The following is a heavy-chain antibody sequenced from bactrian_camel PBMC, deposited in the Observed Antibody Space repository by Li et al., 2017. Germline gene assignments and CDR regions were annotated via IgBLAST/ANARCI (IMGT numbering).Heavy chain of an antibody. J-gene: IGHJ6*01. CDR3: AADLSCTWHLIGY. D-gene: IGHD7*01. CDR1: GITFEGGH. V-gene: IGHV3S53*01. Sequence: HVQLVESGGGSAHIGGSLRLSCAALGITFEGGHKGWYHQAPGKEREGVAAIDSDGSTSYADSVKGRFTISQDNAKNTLYLQMNSLKPEDTAMYYCAADLSCTWHLIGYWGQGTQVTV. CDR2: IDSDGST.